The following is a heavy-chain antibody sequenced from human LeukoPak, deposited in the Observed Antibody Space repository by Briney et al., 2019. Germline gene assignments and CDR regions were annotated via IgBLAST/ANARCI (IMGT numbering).Heavy chain of an antibody. V-gene: IGHV3-23*01. Sequence: GGSLRLSCAASAFTFSNHAMSWVRQTPGKGLEWVSAISNNGGYTYYADSVQGRFTISRDNSKSTLCLQMNSLRAEGTAVYYCAKQLGYCSDGSCYFPYWGQGTLVTVSS. CDR2: ISNNGGYT. D-gene: IGHD2-15*01. CDR1: AFTFSNHA. J-gene: IGHJ4*02. CDR3: AKQLGYCSDGSCYFPY.